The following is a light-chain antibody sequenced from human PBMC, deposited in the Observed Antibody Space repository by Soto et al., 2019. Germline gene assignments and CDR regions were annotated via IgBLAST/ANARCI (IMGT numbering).Light chain of an antibody. CDR1: QSVSSIY. CDR2: GAS. V-gene: IGKV3-20*01. Sequence: EIVLTQSPCTLSLSPGETATLSCRASQSVSSIYLAWYQQKPGQAPRLLIHGASSRATGIPDRFSGSGSGTDFTLTISRLEPEDLAVYYCQQYDNPGWTCGQGTKVEIK. J-gene: IGKJ1*01. CDR3: QQYDNPGWT.